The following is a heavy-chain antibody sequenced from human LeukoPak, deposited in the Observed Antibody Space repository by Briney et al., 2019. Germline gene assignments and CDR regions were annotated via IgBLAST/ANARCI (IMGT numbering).Heavy chain of an antibody. Sequence: PGGSLRLSCGASGFTLSNYWMHWVRHAPGKGLEWVSRINIDGNSRDYADSVKGRFTISRDNAKNTLYLQMNSLRAEDTALYYCVRDRGNSGSFQFDPWGQGTLVTVSS. CDR3: VRDRGNSGSFQFDP. V-gene: IGHV3-74*01. J-gene: IGHJ5*02. D-gene: IGHD1-26*01. CDR2: INIDGNSR. CDR1: GFTLSNYW.